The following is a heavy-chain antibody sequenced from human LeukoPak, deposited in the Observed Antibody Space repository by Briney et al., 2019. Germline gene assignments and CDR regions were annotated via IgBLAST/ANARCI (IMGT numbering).Heavy chain of an antibody. CDR3: ARDLNNRRGFDP. J-gene: IGHJ5*02. V-gene: IGHV1-46*01. Sequence: ASVKVSCRASGYTFTSYYMHWVRQAPGQGLEWMGVINPSGGSTSYAQKFQGRVTMTRDTSTSTVYMELSSLRSEDTAVYYCARDLNNRRGFDPWGQGTLVTVSS. CDR1: GYTFTSYY. D-gene: IGHD1/OR15-1a*01. CDR2: INPSGGST.